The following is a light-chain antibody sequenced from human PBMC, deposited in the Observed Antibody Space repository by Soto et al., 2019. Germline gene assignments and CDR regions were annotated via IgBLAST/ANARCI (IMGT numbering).Light chain of an antibody. CDR1: QSVSSSY. J-gene: IGKJ1*01. CDR3: QQYGSSRPWT. Sequence: EIVSTQSPGTLSLSPGERATLSCRASQSVSSSYLAWYQQKPGQAPRLLIYGASSRATGIPDRFSGSGSGTDFTLTISRLEPEVFAVYYCQQYGSSRPWTFGQGTKVEIK. V-gene: IGKV3-20*01. CDR2: GAS.